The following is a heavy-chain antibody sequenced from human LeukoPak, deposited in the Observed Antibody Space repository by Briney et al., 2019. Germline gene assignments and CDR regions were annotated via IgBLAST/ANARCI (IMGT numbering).Heavy chain of an antibody. J-gene: IGHJ2*01. CDR3: AKDAGSSPDWYFHL. CDR1: GFTFDDYA. Sequence: GGSLRLSCAASGFTFDDYAMHWVRQAPGKGLEWVSGISWNSGSRGYADSVKGRFTISRDNANNPLYLQMNSLRAEDTALYYCAKDAGSSPDWYFHLWGRGTLVTVSS. CDR2: ISWNSGSR. V-gene: IGHV3-9*01. D-gene: IGHD6-6*01.